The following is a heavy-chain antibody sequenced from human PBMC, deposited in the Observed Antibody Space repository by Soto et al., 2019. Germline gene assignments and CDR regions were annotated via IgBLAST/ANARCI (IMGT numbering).Heavy chain of an antibody. D-gene: IGHD3-9*01. CDR1: GGSISSGGYY. J-gene: IGHJ4*01. V-gene: IGHV4-31*03. CDR3: AREGNSIVPGETPAC. CDR2: IYYSGST. Sequence: QVQLQESGPGLVKPSQTLSLTCTVSGGSISSGGYYWSWIRQHPGKGLEWIGYIYYSGSTYYNPSLKSRFTISVDTSKIRLPLKLRSVTAADTAVYYLAREGNSIVPGETPACWGHGTLVTVSS.